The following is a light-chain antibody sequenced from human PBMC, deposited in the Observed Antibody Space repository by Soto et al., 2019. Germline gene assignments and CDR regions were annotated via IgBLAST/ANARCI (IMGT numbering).Light chain of an antibody. Sequence: QSVLTQPPSVSGAPGQRVTISCTGSSSNIGAGYDVHWYQHLPGAAPKLLIYGNNNRPSGVPDRFSGSKSGTSASLAITGLQAEDEADYYCQSYDSSLSGWVFGGGTKVTVL. J-gene: IGLJ3*02. CDR2: GNN. CDR3: QSYDSSLSGWV. V-gene: IGLV1-40*01. CDR1: SSNIGAGYD.